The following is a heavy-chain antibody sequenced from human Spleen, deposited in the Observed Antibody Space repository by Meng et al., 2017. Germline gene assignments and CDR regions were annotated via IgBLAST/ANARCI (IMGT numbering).Heavy chain of an antibody. CDR1: GGSMSSGSYY. Sequence: GSLRLSCTVSGGSMSSGSYYWGWIRQPPGKGLEWIGTMYYSGSTTYNSSLKSRVTMSPDTSKNQFFLKLSSVTAADTAVYYCARSGILIRGIFTGNFDYWGQGALVTVSS. V-gene: IGHV4-39*07. J-gene: IGHJ4*02. CDR3: ARSGILIRGIFTGNFDY. D-gene: IGHD3-10*01. CDR2: MYYSGST.